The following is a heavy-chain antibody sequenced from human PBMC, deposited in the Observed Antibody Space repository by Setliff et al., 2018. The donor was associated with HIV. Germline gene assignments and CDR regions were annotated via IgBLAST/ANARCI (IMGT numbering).Heavy chain of an antibody. CDR1: GESLAGSRYS. D-gene: IGHD3-22*01. V-gene: IGHV4-39*01. CDR2: LFHTGSS. CDR3: ARLGDNSDWRSNYFFYYMDV. J-gene: IGHJ6*03. Sequence: SETLSLTCTVSGESLAGSRYSWGWVRQSPGQGLEWLGNLFHTGSSYFNPSLKRRLTMSVDTSKDQFSLSLISMTAADSAVYYCARLGDNSDWRSNYFFYYMDVWGKGVTVTVSS.